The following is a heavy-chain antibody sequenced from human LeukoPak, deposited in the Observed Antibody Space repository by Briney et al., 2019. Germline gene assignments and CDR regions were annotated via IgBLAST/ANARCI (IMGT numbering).Heavy chain of an antibody. V-gene: IGHV4-38-2*02. Sequence: SETLSLTCTVSGYSISSGYFWGWIRQTPGKGLEWIGSIYNSGSTYYNPSLKSRVTLSVDTSKNQFSLQLNSVTAADTAVYYCAKSNGYGLVDIWGQGTMVTVSS. CDR3: AKSNGYGLVDI. CDR1: GYSISSGYF. J-gene: IGHJ3*02. D-gene: IGHD3-10*01. CDR2: IYNSGST.